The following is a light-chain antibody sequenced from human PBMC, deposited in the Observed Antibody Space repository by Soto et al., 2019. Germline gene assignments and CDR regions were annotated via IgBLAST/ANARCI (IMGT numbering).Light chain of an antibody. CDR1: QTVRNNY. J-gene: IGKJ4*01. V-gene: IGKV3-20*01. CDR2: DAS. Sequence: EFVLTQSQCTLSLSPGERSTLSCISSQTVRNNYLAWYQQKPGQAPRLLIYDASSRATGIPDRFSGGGSGTDFTLTISRLEPEDFAVYYCQQFSSYPLTFGGGTKVDIK. CDR3: QQFSSYPLT.